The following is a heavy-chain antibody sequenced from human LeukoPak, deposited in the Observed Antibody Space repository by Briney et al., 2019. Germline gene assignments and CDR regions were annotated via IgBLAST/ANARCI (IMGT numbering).Heavy chain of an antibody. V-gene: IGHV4-38-2*02. CDR3: ARVSEWSTPFDY. J-gene: IGHJ4*02. D-gene: IGHD3-3*01. Sequence: SETLSLTCTVSGYSISSGYYWGWIRQPPGKGLEWIGSIYHSGSTYYNPSLKSRVTISVDTSKNQFSLKLSSVTAADTAVYYCARVSEWSTPFDYWGQGTLVTVSS. CDR1: GYSISSGYY. CDR2: IYHSGST.